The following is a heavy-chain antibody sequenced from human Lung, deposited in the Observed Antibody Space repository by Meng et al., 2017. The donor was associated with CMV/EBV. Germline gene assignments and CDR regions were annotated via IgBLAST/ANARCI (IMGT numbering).Heavy chain of an antibody. CDR1: SLSSDNYF. J-gene: IGHJ4*02. D-gene: IGHD2-21*01. CDR2: FRYSRDT. CDR3: VRGLYYLAGDGYYYDF. V-gene: IGHV4-30-4*01. Sequence: SLSSDNYFWSWIRLPPGKGLELVGYFRYSRDTYSIPSLQSRLTVTFDTSKNQFSLRLTSVTAADTAVYYCVRGLYYLAGDGYYYDFWGPGTLVTVSS.